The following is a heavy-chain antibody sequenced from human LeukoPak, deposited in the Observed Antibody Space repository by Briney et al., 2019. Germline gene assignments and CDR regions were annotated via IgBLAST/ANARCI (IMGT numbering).Heavy chain of an antibody. V-gene: IGHV5-51*01. CDR2: IYPGDSDT. Sequence: KGGESLKISCKGSGYSFTSYWIGWVRQMPGKGLEWMGIIYPGDSDTRYSPSFQGQVTISADKSISTAYLQWSSLKASDTAMYYCARHSGYCSSTSCYYYYYYGMDVWGQGTTVTVSS. J-gene: IGHJ6*02. CDR3: ARHSGYCSSTSCYYYYYYGMDV. D-gene: IGHD2-2*01. CDR1: GYSFTSYW.